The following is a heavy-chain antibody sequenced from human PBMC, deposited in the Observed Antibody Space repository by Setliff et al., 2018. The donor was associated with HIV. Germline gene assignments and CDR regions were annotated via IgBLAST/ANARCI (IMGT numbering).Heavy chain of an antibody. Sequence: SSETLSLTCTVSGGSISSHYWSWIRQPPGKGLEWIGYIYYSGSTNYNPSLKSRVTISVDTSKNQFSLKLSSVTAADTAVYYCARDLRTVVGMGFDPWGQGTLVTVSS. V-gene: IGHV4-59*11. J-gene: IGHJ5*02. CDR1: GGSISSHY. CDR3: ARDLRTVVGMGFDP. D-gene: IGHD1-26*01. CDR2: IYYSGST.